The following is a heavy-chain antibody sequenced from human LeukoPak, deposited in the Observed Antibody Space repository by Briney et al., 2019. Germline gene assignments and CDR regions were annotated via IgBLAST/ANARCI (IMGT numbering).Heavy chain of an antibody. J-gene: IGHJ4*02. CDR2: IYYSGIT. D-gene: IGHD3-22*01. V-gene: IGHV4-59*01. CDR3: AGVRALSYYDSSGDLYYFQY. CDR1: GGSISSYY. Sequence: PSETLSLTCTVSGGSISSYYWSWLRQPPGKGLEWIGFIYYSGITDYNPSLKSRVTISVDTSKNQFSLKLSSVTAADTAVYYCAGVRALSYYDSSGDLYYFQYWGQGTLVTVSS.